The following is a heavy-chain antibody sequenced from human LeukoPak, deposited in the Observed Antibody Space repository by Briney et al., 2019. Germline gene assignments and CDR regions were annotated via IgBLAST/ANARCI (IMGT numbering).Heavy chain of an antibody. V-gene: IGHV5-51*01. CDR2: IRRGDSDT. Sequence: GESLKISCKGSGYSFSSYWIGWMSQMPGKDLSSLGIIRRGDSDTRYSPSFKGQVTISADKSISTAYLQWSSLKASDTAMYYWARHDIGRKYFDYWGQGTLVIVSS. J-gene: IGHJ4*02. CDR1: GYSFSSYW. D-gene: IGHD1-26*01. CDR3: ARHDIGRKYFDY.